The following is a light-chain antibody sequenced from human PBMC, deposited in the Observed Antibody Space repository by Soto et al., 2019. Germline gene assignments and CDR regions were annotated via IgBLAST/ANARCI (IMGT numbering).Light chain of an antibody. CDR3: QQYGSSPPT. CDR1: QSVSSSY. Sequence: EIVLTQSPGTLSLSPGERATLSCRASQSVSSSYLAWYQHKPGQAHRLLIYGASSRATGLPDRFSGSGSGTDFTLTINRLEPEDFAMYYCQQYGSSPPTFGQGTKLEIK. J-gene: IGKJ2*01. V-gene: IGKV3-20*01. CDR2: GAS.